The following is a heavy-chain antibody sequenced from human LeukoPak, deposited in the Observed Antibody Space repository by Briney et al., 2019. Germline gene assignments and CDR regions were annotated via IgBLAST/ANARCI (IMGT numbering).Heavy chain of an antibody. CDR2: IYYSGST. J-gene: IGHJ6*03. CDR1: GRSISSYY. CDR3: ARIINYAYTDV. D-gene: IGHD3-10*01. V-gene: IGHV4-59*01. Sequence: SETLSLTCTVSGRSISSYYWSWIRQPPGKGLEWIGYIYYSGSTNYNPSLKSLVTISVDTSKNQFSLKLSSVTAADTAVYYCARIINYAYTDVWGKGTTVTVSS.